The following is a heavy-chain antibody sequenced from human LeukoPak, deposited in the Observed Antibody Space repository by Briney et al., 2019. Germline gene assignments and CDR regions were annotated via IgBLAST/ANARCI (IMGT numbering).Heavy chain of an antibody. D-gene: IGHD3-22*01. CDR2: ISGSGGST. J-gene: IGHJ4*02. V-gene: IGHV3-23*01. Sequence: GGSLRLSCAASGFTFSSYAMSWVRQAPGKGLEWVSAISGSGGSTYYADSVKGRFTISRDNAKNSLYLQMNSLRAEDTAVYYCARALVSSGYLGPDYWGQGTLVTVSS. CDR3: ARALVSSGYLGPDY. CDR1: GFTFSSYA.